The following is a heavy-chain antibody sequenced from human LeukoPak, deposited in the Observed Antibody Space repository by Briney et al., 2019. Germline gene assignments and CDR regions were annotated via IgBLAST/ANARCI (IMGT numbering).Heavy chain of an antibody. V-gene: IGHV4-30-2*01. CDR2: IYHSGST. J-gene: IGHJ5*02. D-gene: IGHD6-6*01. CDR1: GGSISRGGYS. CDR3: ARGGARRNWFDP. Sequence: SQTLSLTCAVSGGSISRGGYSWSWIRQPPGKGLEWIGYIYHSGSTYYNPSLKSRVTISVDRSKNQFSLKLSSVTAADTAVYYCARGGARRNWFDPWGQGTLVTVSS.